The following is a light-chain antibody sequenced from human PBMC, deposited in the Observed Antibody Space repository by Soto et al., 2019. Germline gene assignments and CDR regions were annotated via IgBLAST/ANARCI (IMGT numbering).Light chain of an antibody. CDR1: QFVSSN. J-gene: IGKJ5*01. CDR3: QQSASSVT. CDR2: DAD. V-gene: IGKV3-20*01. Sequence: TQSPVPLFLSSRGRATPSCRASQFVSSNLAWYQQKPGQAPTLLIYDADTRATGIPDRFSGSGFGTHFTLTISSLEPEDFAMYYCQQSASSVTFGQGTRLEI.